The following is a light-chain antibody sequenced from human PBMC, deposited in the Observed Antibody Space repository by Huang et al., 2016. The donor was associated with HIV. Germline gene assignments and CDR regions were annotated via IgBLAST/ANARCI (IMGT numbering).Light chain of an antibody. J-gene: IGKJ1*01. CDR2: DAS. Sequence: DIQLTQSPSSLSASVGDRVTITCQASQDISNDLSWYQQKPGKAPKLLIYDASNLATGVPSRFSGSGSGTDFTFTITSLQPEDVATYYCQQFDDLPWTFGQGTKVEI. CDR1: QDISND. V-gene: IGKV1-33*01. CDR3: QQFDDLPWT.